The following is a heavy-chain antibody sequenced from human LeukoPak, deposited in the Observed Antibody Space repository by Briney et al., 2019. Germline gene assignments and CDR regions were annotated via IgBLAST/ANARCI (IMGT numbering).Heavy chain of an antibody. CDR2: ISSGSSAI. V-gene: IGHV3-21*01. CDR1: GFTFTTYS. CDR3: ARGHTAVTRHFDF. Sequence: GGSLRLSCEASGFTFTTYSMTWVRQAPGKGLEWVSIISSGSSAIFSADALKGRFTISRDDAKNLLYPDMNSLRAEDTAVYYCARGHTAVTRHFDFWGQGTLVTVSS. D-gene: IGHD4-17*01. J-gene: IGHJ4*02.